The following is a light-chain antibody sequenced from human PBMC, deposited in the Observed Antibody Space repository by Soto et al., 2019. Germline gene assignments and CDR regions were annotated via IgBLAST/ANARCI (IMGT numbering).Light chain of an antibody. CDR2: DAS. V-gene: IGKV1-5*01. J-gene: IGKJ1*01. Sequence: DIQMTQSPSTLSASLGDRVTITCRASQSISSWLAWYQQKPGKAPKLLIYDASSLESGVPSRFSGSGSGTEFTLTIISLQPDDFATYYCQQYNSYSWTFGQGTKVDIK. CDR3: QQYNSYSWT. CDR1: QSISSW.